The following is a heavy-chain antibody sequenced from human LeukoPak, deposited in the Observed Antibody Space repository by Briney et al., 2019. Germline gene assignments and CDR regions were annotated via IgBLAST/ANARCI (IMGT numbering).Heavy chain of an antibody. CDR3: AKHGGTYYYDSSGLNYFDY. CDR2: ISGSGGST. J-gene: IGHJ4*02. Sequence: PGGSLRLSCAASGFTFSNAWMNWVRQAPGKGLEWVSAISGSGGSTYYADSVKGRFTISRDNSKNTLYLQMNSLRAEDTAVYYCAKHGGTYYYDSSGLNYFDYWGQGTLVTVSS. V-gene: IGHV3-23*01. D-gene: IGHD3-22*01. CDR1: GFTFSNAW.